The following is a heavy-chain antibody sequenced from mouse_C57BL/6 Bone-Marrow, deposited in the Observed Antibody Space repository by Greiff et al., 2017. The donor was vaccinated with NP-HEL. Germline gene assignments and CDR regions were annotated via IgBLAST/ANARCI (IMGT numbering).Heavy chain of an antibody. J-gene: IGHJ4*01. CDR2: ISYDGSN. CDR3: ARDLVAMDY. Sequence: ESGPGLVKPSQSLSLTCSVTGYSITSGYYWNWIRQFPGNKLEWMGYISYDGSNNYNPSLKNRISITRDTSKNQFFLKLNSVTTEDTATYYCARDLVAMDYWGQGTSVTVSS. CDR1: GYSITSGYY. V-gene: IGHV3-6*01.